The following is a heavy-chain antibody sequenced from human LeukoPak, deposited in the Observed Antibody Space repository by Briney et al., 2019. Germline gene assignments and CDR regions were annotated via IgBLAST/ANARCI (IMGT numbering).Heavy chain of an antibody. CDR1: GGTFSSYA. Sequence: SVKVSCKASGGTFSSYAISWVRQAPGQGLEWMGGIIPIFGTANYAQKFQGRVTITADESTSTAYMELNSLRSEDTAVYYCASEERAVATYWGQGTLVTVSS. J-gene: IGHJ4*02. CDR3: ASEERAVATY. CDR2: IIPIFGTA. V-gene: IGHV1-69*13. D-gene: IGHD6-19*01.